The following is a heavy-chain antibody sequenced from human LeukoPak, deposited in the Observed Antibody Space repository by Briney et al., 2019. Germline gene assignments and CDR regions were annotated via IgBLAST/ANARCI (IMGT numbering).Heavy chain of an antibody. Sequence: GASVKVSCKASGGTFSSYAISWVRQAPGQGLEWMGGIIPIFGTANYAQKFQGRVTITADESTSTAYMELSSLRSEDTAVYYCASGESGSDYYDSSGYYSTGFDPWGQGTLVTASS. V-gene: IGHV1-69*13. CDR3: ASGESGSDYYDSSGYYSTGFDP. CDR1: GGTFSSYA. CDR2: IIPIFGTA. J-gene: IGHJ5*02. D-gene: IGHD3-22*01.